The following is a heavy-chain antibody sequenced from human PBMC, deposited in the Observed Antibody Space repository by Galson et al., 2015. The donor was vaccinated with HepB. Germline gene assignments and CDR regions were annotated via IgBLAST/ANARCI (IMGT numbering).Heavy chain of an antibody. J-gene: IGHJ4*02. CDR2: INSDRSST. D-gene: IGHD5-24*01. CDR1: GFTFSSYW. Sequence: LRLSCAASGFTFSSYWMHWVRQAPGKGLVWVSRINSDRSSTSYADSVKGRFTISRDNAKNTLYLQMNSLRAEDTAVYYCARGAAGYNYFDYWGQGTLVTVSS. CDR3: ARGAAGYNYFDY. V-gene: IGHV3-74*01.